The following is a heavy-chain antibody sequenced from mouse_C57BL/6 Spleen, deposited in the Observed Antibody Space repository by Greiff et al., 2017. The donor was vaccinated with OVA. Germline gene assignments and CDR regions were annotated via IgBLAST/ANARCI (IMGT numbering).Heavy chain of an antibody. J-gene: IGHJ3*01. CDR2: IYPGSGST. CDR1: GYTFTSYW. V-gene: IGHV1-55*01. CDR3: ARANFDAFAY. Sequence: VKLMESGAELVKPGASVKMSCKASGYTFTSYWITWVKQRPGQGLEWIGDIYPGSGSTNYNEKFKSKATLTVDTSSSTAYMQLSSLTSEDSAVYYCARANFDAFAYWGQGTLVTVSA. D-gene: IGHD2-3*01.